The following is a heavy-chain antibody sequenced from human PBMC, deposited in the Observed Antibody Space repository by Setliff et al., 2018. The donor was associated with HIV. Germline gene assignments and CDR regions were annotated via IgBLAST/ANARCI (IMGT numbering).Heavy chain of an antibody. CDR2: IHYSGST. CDR1: GGSISSHY. Sequence: SETLSLTCTVSGGSISSHYWSWIRQPPGKRLEWIGYIHYSGSTNYNPSLKSRVTISGDTSKNQFSLKLSSVTAADTAVYYCARQSDFWSGYYDGAFDIWGQGTMVTVS. V-gene: IGHV4-59*11. D-gene: IGHD3-3*01. J-gene: IGHJ3*02. CDR3: ARQSDFWSGYYDGAFDI.